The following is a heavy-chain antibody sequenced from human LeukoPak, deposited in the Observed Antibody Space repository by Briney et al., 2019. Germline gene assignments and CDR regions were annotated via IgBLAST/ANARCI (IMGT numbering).Heavy chain of an antibody. D-gene: IGHD3-3*01. V-gene: IGHV4-34*01. Sequence: SETLSLTCAVYGGSFSGYYWSWIRQPPGKGLEWIGEINHSGSTNYNPSLKSRVTISVDTSKNQFSLKLSSVTAADTAVYYCARGGITIFGMVIMRSTGFDPWGQGTLVTVSS. CDR2: INHSGST. J-gene: IGHJ5*02. CDR1: GGSFSGYY. CDR3: ARGGITIFGMVIMRSTGFDP.